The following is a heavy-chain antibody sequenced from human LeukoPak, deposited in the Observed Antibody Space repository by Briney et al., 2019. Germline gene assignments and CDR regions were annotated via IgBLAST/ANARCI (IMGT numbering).Heavy chain of an antibody. D-gene: IGHD5-18*01. CDR3: ARGGGYSYGYFDY. CDR1: GFTFSSYW. V-gene: IGHV3-74*01. J-gene: IGHJ4*02. CDR2: INNDGSGT. Sequence: PGGSLRLSCAASGFTFSSYWMHWVRQAPGKGPVWVSRINNDGSGTTYADSVKGRFTISRDDAKNTLYLQMNSLRAEDTAVYYCARGGGYSYGYFDYWGQGTLVTVSS.